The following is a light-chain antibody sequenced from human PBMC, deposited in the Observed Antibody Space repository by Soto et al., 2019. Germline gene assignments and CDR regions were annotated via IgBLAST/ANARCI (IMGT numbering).Light chain of an antibody. V-gene: IGKV1-39*01. Sequence: DIQMTQSPSSLSASVGDRVTITCRASQGISTYLNWYQQKPGKAPKLLIYAASSLQSGVPSRFRGSGSETDFTLTISSLQPEDFATYSCLQSYSTTWTFGQGTKVEIK. CDR2: AAS. CDR1: QGISTY. CDR3: LQSYSTTWT. J-gene: IGKJ1*01.